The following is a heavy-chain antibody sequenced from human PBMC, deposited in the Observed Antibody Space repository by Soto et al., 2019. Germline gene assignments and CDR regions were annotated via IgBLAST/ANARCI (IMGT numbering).Heavy chain of an antibody. Sequence: GGSLRLSCAASGFTFDDYAMHWVRQAPGKGLEWVSGISWNSGSIGYADSVKGRFTISRDNAKNSLYLQMNSLRAEDTALYYCAKDIAAAGAYYYYGMDVWGQGTTVTVS. V-gene: IGHV3-9*01. J-gene: IGHJ6*02. D-gene: IGHD6-13*01. CDR2: ISWNSGSI. CDR1: GFTFDDYA. CDR3: AKDIAAAGAYYYYGMDV.